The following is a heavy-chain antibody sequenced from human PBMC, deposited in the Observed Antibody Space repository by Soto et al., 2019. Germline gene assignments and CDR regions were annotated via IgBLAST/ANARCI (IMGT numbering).Heavy chain of an antibody. CDR1: GYTFTSYG. D-gene: IGHD6-19*01. J-gene: IGHJ4*02. CDR2: ISAYNGNT. CDR3: ARDVGQWLGDFDY. Sequence: ASVKVSCKASGYTFTSYGISWVRQAPGQGLEWMGWISAYNGNTNYAQKLQGRVTMTTVTSTSTAYMELRSLSSDDTAVYYCARDVGQWLGDFDYRGQGTLVTVSS. V-gene: IGHV1-18*01.